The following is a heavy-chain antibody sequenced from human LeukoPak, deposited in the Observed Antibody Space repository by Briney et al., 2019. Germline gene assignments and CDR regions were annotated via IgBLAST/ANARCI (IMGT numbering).Heavy chain of an antibody. CDR3: ARLVPNYYALDY. D-gene: IGHD1-7*01. Sequence: PGGSLRLSCAASGFTFSSYEMNWVRQAPGKGLEWVSYISSSGSTIYYADSVKGRFTISRDNAKNSLYLQMNSLRAEDTAVYYCARLVPNYYALDYWGQGTLVTVSS. CDR1: GFTFSSYE. CDR2: ISSSGSTI. V-gene: IGHV3-48*03. J-gene: IGHJ4*02.